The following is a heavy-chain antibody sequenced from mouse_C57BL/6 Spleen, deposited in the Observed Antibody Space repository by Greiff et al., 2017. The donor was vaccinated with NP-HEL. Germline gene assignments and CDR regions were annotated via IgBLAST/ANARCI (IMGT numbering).Heavy chain of an antibody. D-gene: IGHD1-1*01. V-gene: IGHV1-18*01. CDR2: INPNNGGT. CDR3: AREAYGSSYWYFDV. J-gene: IGHJ1*03. CDR1: GYTFTDYN. Sequence: EVQLQQSGPELVKPGASVKIPCKASGYTFTDYNMDWVKQSHGKSLEWIGDINPNNGGTIYNQKFKGKATLTVDKSSSTAYMELSSLTSEDTAVYYCAREAYGSSYWYFDVWGTGTTVTVSS.